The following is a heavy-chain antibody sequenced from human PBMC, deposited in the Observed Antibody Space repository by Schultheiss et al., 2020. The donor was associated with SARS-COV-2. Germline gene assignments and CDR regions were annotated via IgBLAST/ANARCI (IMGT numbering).Heavy chain of an antibody. J-gene: IGHJ5*02. Sequence: ASVKVSCKASGGTFSSYAINWVRQATGQGLEWMGWMNPNSGNTGYAQKFQGRVTMTRNTSISTAYMELSSLRSEDTAVYYCARTTVLTRFDPWGQGTLVTVSS. CDR2: MNPNSGNT. V-gene: IGHV1-8*02. CDR3: ARTTVLTRFDP. D-gene: IGHD4-17*01. CDR1: GGTFSSYA.